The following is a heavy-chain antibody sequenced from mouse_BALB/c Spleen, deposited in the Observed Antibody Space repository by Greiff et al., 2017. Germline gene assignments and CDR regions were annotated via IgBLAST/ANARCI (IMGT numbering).Heavy chain of an antibody. CDR3: ARGGIWYFDY. V-gene: IGHV1S132*01. J-gene: IGHJ2*01. D-gene: IGHD2-1*01. Sequence: QVQLQQSGAELVKPGASVKLSCKTSGYTFTSYWIQWVKQRPGQGLGWIGEIFPGTGTTYYNEKFKGKATLTIDTSSSTAYMQLSSLTSEDSAVYYCARGGIWYFDYWGQGTTLTVSS. CDR2: IFPGTGTT. CDR1: GYTFTSYW.